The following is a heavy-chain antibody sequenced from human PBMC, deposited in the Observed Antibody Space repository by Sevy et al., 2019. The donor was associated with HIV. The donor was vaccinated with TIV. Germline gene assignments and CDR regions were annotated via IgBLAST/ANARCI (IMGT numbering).Heavy chain of an antibody. V-gene: IGHV4-4*07. Sequence: SETLSLTCTVSGGSISSYYWSWTRQPAGKGLEWIGRIYTSGSTNYNPTLKSRVTMSVDTSKNQFSLKLSSVTAADTAVYYCAREPPDYDFWSGYYFGSPNYYYGMDVWGQGTTVTVSS. J-gene: IGHJ6*02. D-gene: IGHD3-3*01. CDR2: IYTSGST. CDR1: GGSISSYY. CDR3: AREPPDYDFWSGYYFGSPNYYYGMDV.